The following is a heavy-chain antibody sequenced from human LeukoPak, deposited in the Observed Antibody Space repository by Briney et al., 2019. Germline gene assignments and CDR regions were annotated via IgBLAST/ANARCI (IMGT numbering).Heavy chain of an antibody. Sequence: GASVKVSCKASGGTFSSYAISWVRQAPGQGLGWMGRIIPILGIANYAQKFQGRVTITADKSTSTAYMELSSLRSEDTAVYYCARDGGVIIEPIDYWGQGTLVTVSS. CDR3: ARDGGVIIEPIDY. V-gene: IGHV1-69*04. CDR1: GGTFSSYA. J-gene: IGHJ4*02. D-gene: IGHD3-10*01. CDR2: IIPILGIA.